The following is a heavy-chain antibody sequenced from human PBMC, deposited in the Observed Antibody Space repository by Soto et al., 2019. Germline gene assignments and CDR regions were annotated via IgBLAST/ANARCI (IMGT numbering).Heavy chain of an antibody. D-gene: IGHD3-3*01. Sequence: GGSLRLSCAASGFTFSSYAMHWVRQAPGKGLDYVSAISSNGGSTYYANSVKGRFTISRDNSKNTLYLQMGSLRAEDMAVYYCAREKALGIFGVVSTPWFDPWSQGTLVTVSS. CDR1: GFTFSSYA. CDR2: ISSNGGST. CDR3: AREKALGIFGVVSTPWFDP. V-gene: IGHV3-64*01. J-gene: IGHJ5*02.